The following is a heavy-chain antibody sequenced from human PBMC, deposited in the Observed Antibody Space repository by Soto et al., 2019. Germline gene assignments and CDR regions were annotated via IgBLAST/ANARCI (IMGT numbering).Heavy chain of an antibody. Sequence: GGSLRLSCAASGFTFSNAWMHWVRQAPGKGLEWVGRIKIKTHGGTADYAAPVKGRFTISRDDSKNTLSLEMSSLETEDTAVYYCTTDVAWPPYYFVYWGQGALVSVSS. D-gene: IGHD2-21*01. V-gene: IGHV3-15*01. CDR1: GFTFSNAW. CDR2: IKIKTHGGTA. CDR3: TTDVAWPPYYFVY. J-gene: IGHJ4*02.